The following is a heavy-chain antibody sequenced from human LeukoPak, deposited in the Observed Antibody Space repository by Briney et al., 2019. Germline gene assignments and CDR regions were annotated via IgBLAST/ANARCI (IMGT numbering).Heavy chain of an antibody. CDR2: INSDGSTT. V-gene: IGHV3-74*01. Sequence: GGPLRLSCAASGFTFSSYWMHWVRQAPGKGLVWVSRINSDGSTTTYADSVKGRFTISRDNANNTLYLQMNSLSAEDTAVYYCARPSYPHWYSDLWGRGTLVTVSS. J-gene: IGHJ2*01. CDR1: GFTFSSYW. CDR3: ARPSYPHWYSDL.